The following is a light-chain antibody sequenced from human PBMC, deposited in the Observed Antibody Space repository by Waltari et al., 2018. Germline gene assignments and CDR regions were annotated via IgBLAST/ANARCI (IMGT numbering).Light chain of an antibody. CDR3: QYRGHWPPGAT. Sequence: EIVLTQSPATLSLSPGERATLSCRASQSVNNRLAWYQQKPGQAPRLLIYDASKGATGNPTRVSGSGSGTDFTLTISSLEPEDFAVYYCQYRGHWPPGATFGPGTKVEIK. V-gene: IGKV3-11*01. CDR2: DAS. J-gene: IGKJ3*01. CDR1: QSVNNR.